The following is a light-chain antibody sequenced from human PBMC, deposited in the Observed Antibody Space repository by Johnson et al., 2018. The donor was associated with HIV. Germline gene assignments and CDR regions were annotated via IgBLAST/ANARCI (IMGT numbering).Light chain of an antibody. Sequence: HSVLTQPPSVSAAPGQKVTISCSGSSSNIGNNYVSWYQQLPGTAPKLLIYDNNKRPSGIPDRFSGSKSGTSATLGITGLQTVDEADYYCGTLDSSLSGGAIFGTATKVTVL. CDR3: GTLDSSLSGGAI. CDR1: SSNIGNNY. J-gene: IGLJ1*01. V-gene: IGLV1-51*01. CDR2: DNN.